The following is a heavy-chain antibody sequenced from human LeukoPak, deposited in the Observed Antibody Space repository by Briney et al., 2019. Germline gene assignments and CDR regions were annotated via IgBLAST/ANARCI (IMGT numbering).Heavy chain of an antibody. CDR1: GFTVSSNS. Sequence: PRGTLRLSCTVSGFTVSSNSMSWVRQAPGKVLEWVSFIYSDNTHYSDSVKGRFTISRDNSKNTLYLQMNSLRAEDTAVYYCARRAGAYSHPYDYWGQGTLVTVSS. V-gene: IGHV3-53*01. D-gene: IGHD4/OR15-4a*01. J-gene: IGHJ4*02. CDR2: IYSDNT. CDR3: ARRAGAYSHPYDY.